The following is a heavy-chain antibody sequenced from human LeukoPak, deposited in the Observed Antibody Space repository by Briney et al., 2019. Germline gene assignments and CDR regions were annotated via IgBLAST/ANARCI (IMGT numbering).Heavy chain of an antibody. CDR3: ARTNLDGWFDP. J-gene: IGHJ5*02. CDR2: IYHSGST. CDR1: GGSISSSNW. V-gene: IGHV4-4*02. Sequence: SGTLSLTCAVSGGSISSSNWWSWVRQPPGKGLEWIGEIYHSGSTNYNPSLKSRVTISVDTSKNQFSLKLSSVTAADTAVYYCARTNLDGWFDPWGQGTLVTVSS. D-gene: IGHD5-24*01.